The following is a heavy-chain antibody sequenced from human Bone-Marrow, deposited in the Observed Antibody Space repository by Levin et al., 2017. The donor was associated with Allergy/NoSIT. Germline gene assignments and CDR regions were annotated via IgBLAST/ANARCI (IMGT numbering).Heavy chain of an antibody. D-gene: IGHD1-1*01. CDR3: AHRRNWNFDY. Sequence: ESGPTLVKPTQTLTLTCTFSGFSLSSSGVAVGWIRQPPGKALEWLALIYGDDKKRYSPSLNSRLTITKDTSKNQVVLTMTNMDPVDTATYYCAHRRNWNFDYWGQGTLVTVSS. CDR1: GFSLSSSGVA. CDR2: IYGDDKK. V-gene: IGHV2-5*02. J-gene: IGHJ4*02.